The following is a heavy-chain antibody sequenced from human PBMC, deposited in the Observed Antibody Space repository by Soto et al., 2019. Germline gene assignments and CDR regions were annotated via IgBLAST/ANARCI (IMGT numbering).Heavy chain of an antibody. CDR2: MSGSSSTT. CDR1: GLTFSNYA. V-gene: IGHV3-23*01. J-gene: IGHJ4*02. D-gene: IGHD3-16*02. CDR3: AKNQERELPRVIAF. Sequence: EVRLLESGGGLVKPGGSLRLSCATSGLTFSNYAMSWVRQAPGGGLEWVSSMSGSSSTTYYADSVRGRFTISTDRSKNTLYLQMSSLRAEDTALYYCAKNQERELPRVIAFWGQGTLVTVSS.